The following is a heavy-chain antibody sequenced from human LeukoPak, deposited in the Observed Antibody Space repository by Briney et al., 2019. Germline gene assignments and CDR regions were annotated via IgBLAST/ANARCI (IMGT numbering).Heavy chain of an antibody. Sequence: GGSLRLSCAASGFTFSSYAMHWVRQAPGKGLEWVAVISYDGSNKYYADSVKGRFTISRGNSKNTLYLQMNSLRAEDTAVYYCARDAEYSSSWPDYWGQGTLVTVSS. J-gene: IGHJ4*02. CDR2: ISYDGSNK. V-gene: IGHV3-30-3*01. CDR3: ARDAEYSSSWPDY. D-gene: IGHD6-13*01. CDR1: GFTFSSYA.